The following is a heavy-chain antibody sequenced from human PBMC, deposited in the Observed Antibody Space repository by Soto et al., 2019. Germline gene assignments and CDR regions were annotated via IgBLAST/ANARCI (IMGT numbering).Heavy chain of an antibody. CDR3: AKSSGLLWFGESPRDYYGMDV. J-gene: IGHJ6*02. CDR1: GFTFSSYG. Sequence: QVQLVESGGGVVQPGRSLRLSCAASGFTFSSYGMHWVRQAPGKGLEWVAVISYDGSNKYYADSVKGRFTISRDNSKNTLYLQMNSPRAEDTAVYYCAKSSGLLWFGESPRDYYGMDVWGQGTTVTVSS. CDR2: ISYDGSNK. D-gene: IGHD3-10*01. V-gene: IGHV3-30*18.